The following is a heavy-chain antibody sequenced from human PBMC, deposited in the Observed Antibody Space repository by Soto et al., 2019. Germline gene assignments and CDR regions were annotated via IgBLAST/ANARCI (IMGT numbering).Heavy chain of an antibody. Sequence: WGSLRLSCAASGFTFRSHWMTWVRQGPGKGLEWAANINRYGREKHYVDSVKGRFTISRDNAKNSLYLQMNSLRAEDTAVYYCARDHELAGIILDSWGKGIMVTFST. CDR1: GFTFRSHW. CDR2: INRYGREK. V-gene: IGHV3-7*01. J-gene: IGHJ4*02. D-gene: IGHD1-26*01. CDR3: ARDHELAGIILDS.